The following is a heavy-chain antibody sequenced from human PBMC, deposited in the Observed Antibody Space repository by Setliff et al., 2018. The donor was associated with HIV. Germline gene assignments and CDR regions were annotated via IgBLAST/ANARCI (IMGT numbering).Heavy chain of an antibody. CDR2: IYNTGDA. V-gene: IGHV4-61*08. CDR1: GGSINSGEHY. D-gene: IGHD3-22*01. J-gene: IGHJ4*02. CDR3: AREQGRSYYDSSGFDY. Sequence: SETLSLTCTVSGGSINSGEHYWSWSRQRPGKGLEWIGYIYNTGDAYYNPSLKSRVTISIDTSKSQLSLKLTSVTAADTAVYYCAREQGRSYYDSSGFDYWGQGIPVTVSS.